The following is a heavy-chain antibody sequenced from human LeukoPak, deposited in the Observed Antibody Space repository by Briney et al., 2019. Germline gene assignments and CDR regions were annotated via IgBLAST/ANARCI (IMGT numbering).Heavy chain of an antibody. CDR2: MYYSGST. V-gene: IGHV4-59*01. J-gene: IGHJ3*02. CDR1: GGSISSYY. CDR3: ARAGERGYNGYDDAFDI. Sequence: SETLSLTCTVSGGSISSYYWSWIRQPPGKGLEWIGYMYYSGSTNYNPSLKSRVTISVDTSKNQFSLKLSSVTAADTAIYYCARAGERGYNGYDDAFDIWGQGTMVTVSS. D-gene: IGHD5-12*01.